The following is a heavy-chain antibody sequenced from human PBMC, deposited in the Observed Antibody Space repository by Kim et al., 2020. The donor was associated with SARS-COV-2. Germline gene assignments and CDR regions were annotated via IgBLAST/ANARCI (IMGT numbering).Heavy chain of an antibody. J-gene: IGHJ4*02. Sequence: GGSLRLSCAASGFTFSSYSMNWVRQAPGKGLEWVSSISSSSSYIYYADSVKGRFTISRDNAKNSLYLQMNSLRAEDTAVYYCARDSSLGYYDSSGAIAPTAADYWGQGTLVTVSS. V-gene: IGHV3-21*01. CDR2: ISSSSSYI. D-gene: IGHD3-22*01. CDR3: ARDSSLGYYDSSGAIAPTAADY. CDR1: GFTFSSYS.